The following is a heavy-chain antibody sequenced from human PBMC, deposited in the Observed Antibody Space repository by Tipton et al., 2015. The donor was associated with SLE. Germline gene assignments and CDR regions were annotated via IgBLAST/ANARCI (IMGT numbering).Heavy chain of an antibody. V-gene: IGHV4-59*01. CDR1: GGSISRYY. CDR2: IHYSGST. CDR3: ARGGSKHYDFWGRQMGPHAFDI. J-gene: IGHJ3*02. Sequence: GLVKPSETLSLTCTVSGGSISRYYWSWIRQPPGQRLEWIGYIHYSGSTKYSPSLKSRVTMSVDTSKNQFSLKLSSVTAADTAVYYCARGGSKHYDFWGRQMGPHAFDIWGQETKVTVSS. D-gene: IGHD3-3*01.